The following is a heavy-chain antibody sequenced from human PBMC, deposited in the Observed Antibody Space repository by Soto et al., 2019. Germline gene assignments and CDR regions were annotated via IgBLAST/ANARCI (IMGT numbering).Heavy chain of an antibody. D-gene: IGHD3-22*01. V-gene: IGHV1-18*01. J-gene: IGHJ3*02. CDR1: GYTFTSYG. CDR2: ISAYNGNT. CDR3: ARDYTYYYDSSDKSDAFDI. Sequence: ASVKVSCKASGYTFTSYGISWVRQAPGQGLEWMGWISAYNGNTNYAQKLQGRVTMTTDTSTSTAYMELRSLRSDDTAVYYCARDYTYYYDSSDKSDAFDIWGQGTMVTVSS.